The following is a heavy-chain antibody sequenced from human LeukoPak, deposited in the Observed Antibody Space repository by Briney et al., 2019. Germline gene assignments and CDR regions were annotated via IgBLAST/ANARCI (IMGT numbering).Heavy chain of an antibody. CDR1: GFTLSTYW. CDR3: TRDPRRLDY. J-gene: IGHJ4*02. CDR2: IKQDGSER. Sequence: GGSLRLSCAASGFTLSTYWMTWVRQAPGKGLEWVASIKQDGSERNYMDSVKGRFTISRDNAKNLLFLQMDSLRVEDTAVYYCTRDPRRLDYLGQGTLVTVSS. V-gene: IGHV3-7*03.